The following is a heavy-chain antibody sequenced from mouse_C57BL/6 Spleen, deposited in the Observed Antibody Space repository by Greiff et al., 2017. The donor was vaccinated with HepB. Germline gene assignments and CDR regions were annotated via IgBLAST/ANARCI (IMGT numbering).Heavy chain of an antibody. Sequence: QVHVKQPGAELVKPGASVKMSCKASGYTFTSYWITWVKQRPGQGLEWIGDIYPGSGSTNYNEKFKSKATLTVDTSSSTAYMQLSSLTSEDSAVYYCARKELSWFAYWGQGTLVTVSA. CDR1: GYTFTSYW. CDR3: ARKELSWFAY. CDR2: IYPGSGST. V-gene: IGHV1-55*01. D-gene: IGHD4-1*01. J-gene: IGHJ3*01.